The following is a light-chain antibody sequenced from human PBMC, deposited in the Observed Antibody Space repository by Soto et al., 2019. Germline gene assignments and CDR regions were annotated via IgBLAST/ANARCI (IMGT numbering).Light chain of an antibody. J-gene: IGLJ1*01. CDR1: SSDVGGYNY. Sequence: QSALTQPASVSGSPGQTITISRTGTSSDVGGYNYVSWYQQQPGKAPKLMLYKVSNRPSGVTHRFYGSKSGNKASPTISGLQAEGEADYYVSSYTSSSTLGVFGTGTKVTVL. CDR2: KVS. V-gene: IGLV2-14*01. CDR3: SSYTSSSTLGV.